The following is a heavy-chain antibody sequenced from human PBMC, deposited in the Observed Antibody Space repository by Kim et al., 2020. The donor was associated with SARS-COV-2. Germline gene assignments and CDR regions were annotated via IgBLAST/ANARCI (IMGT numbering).Heavy chain of an antibody. CDR1: GYTFTGQY. CDR3: ARAEEGD. Sequence: ASAKVSCKASGYTFTGQYMHWVRQAPGQGLEWMGWINPKTGGTNYAQKFQGRVTMTRDTSITTAYMELSSLRSDDTAIYFCARAEEGDWGQGTLVTVSS. CDR2: INPKTGGT. V-gene: IGHV1-2*02. J-gene: IGHJ4*02. D-gene: IGHD3-16*01.